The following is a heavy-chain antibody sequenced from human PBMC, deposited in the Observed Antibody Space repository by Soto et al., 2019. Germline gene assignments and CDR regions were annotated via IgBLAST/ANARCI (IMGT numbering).Heavy chain of an antibody. J-gene: IGHJ4*02. V-gene: IGHV4-34*01. CDR2: IKDGGVT. Sequence: QVHLQQWGAGLLKPSETLSLTCAVNGGSLTGYYWSWIRQPPGKGLEWIGEIKDGGVTNYSPSLTGRVTMSAEPSKNQFSLKLNSVTAADTAVYYCARGQEGIVATHWDQGTLVTVSS. D-gene: IGHD5-12*01. CDR3: ARGQEGIVATH. CDR1: GGSLTGYY.